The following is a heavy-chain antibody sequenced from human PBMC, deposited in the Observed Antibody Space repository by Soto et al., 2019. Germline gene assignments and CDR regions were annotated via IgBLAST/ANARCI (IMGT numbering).Heavy chain of an antibody. V-gene: IGHV4-4*07. J-gene: IGHJ5*02. CDR3: AKEVSYSNDGGTSTRLDP. CDR2: IYITGNT. Sequence: QLRLQESGPGLVKPSETLSLICSVTGASTSSDYWSWIRQPAGKGLEWIGRIYITGNTNYNPSHWGRLSMSIETSRNQFSLKLTSVTAADTAVYYWAKEVSYSNDGGTSTRLDPWGQGTVVTV. D-gene: IGHD4-4*01. CDR1: GASTSSDY.